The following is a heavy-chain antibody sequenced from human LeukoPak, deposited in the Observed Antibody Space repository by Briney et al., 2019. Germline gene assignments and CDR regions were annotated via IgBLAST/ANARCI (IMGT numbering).Heavy chain of an antibody. CDR3: AREGPAGDDFDY. J-gene: IGHJ4*02. CDR2: INPNSGGT. V-gene: IGHV1-2*02. Sequence: ASVKVSCKASGYTFPGYYMHWVRQAPGQGLEWMGWINPNSGGTNYAQKFQGRVTMTRDTSISTAYMELSKLRSDDTAVYYCAREGPAGDDFDYWGQGTLVTVSS. D-gene: IGHD3-10*01. CDR1: GYTFPGYY.